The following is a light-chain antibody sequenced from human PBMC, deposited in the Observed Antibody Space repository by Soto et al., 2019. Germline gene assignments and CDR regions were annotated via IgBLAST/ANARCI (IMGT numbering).Light chain of an antibody. Sequence: QSVLTQPASVSGSPGQSITISCTGTSSDVGNYNYVSWYQQRPGKAPTLMIYDVSNRPSGVSNRFSASKSGNTASLTISGLQAEDEADYYCSSYTSTSSLVFGGWTKLTVL. CDR1: SSDVGNYNY. CDR2: DVS. J-gene: IGLJ2*01. V-gene: IGLV2-14*01. CDR3: SSYTSTSSLV.